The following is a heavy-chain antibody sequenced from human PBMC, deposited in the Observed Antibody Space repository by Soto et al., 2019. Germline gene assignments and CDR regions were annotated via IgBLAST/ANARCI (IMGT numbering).Heavy chain of an antibody. CDR3: AREPYYFDY. CDR2: ISAYNGNT. J-gene: IGHJ4*02. Sequence: ASVKVSCKASGYTFTSYGISWVRQAPGQGLEWMGWISAYNGNTYYAQNLQGRVTMTTDTSTSTAYMELRSLKSDDTAVYYCAREPYYFDYWGQGTLVPVSS. CDR1: GYTFTSYG. V-gene: IGHV1-18*01.